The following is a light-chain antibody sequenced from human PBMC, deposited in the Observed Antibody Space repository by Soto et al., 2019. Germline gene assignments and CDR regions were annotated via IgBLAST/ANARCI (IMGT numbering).Light chain of an antibody. CDR2: VAS. Sequence: DIQMSQSPSSLSASVGDRVTITFRASQGISTWLAWYQQKPGQAPKLLINVASSLRSGVPSRFSGSGSGTDFTLTISSLQPEDFAIYYCQQTYSTPRTFGQGTRLEI. CDR1: QGISTW. V-gene: IGKV1-12*01. CDR3: QQTYSTPRT. J-gene: IGKJ5*01.